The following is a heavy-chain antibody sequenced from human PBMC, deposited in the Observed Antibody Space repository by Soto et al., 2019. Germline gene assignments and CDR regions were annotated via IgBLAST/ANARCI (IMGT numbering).Heavy chain of an antibody. CDR3: ATPSLYDMEV. J-gene: IGHJ6*02. V-gene: IGHV4-30-4*01. Sequence: PSETLSLTCSVSGGSISSGYYYWSWIRQPPGKGLEWIGNIYYSGNTYYNPSLKSRLIISIDTSKNHFSLKVGSVTAADTAVYYCATPSLYDMEVWGQGTTVTVSS. CDR2: IYYSGNT. CDR1: GGSISSGYYY.